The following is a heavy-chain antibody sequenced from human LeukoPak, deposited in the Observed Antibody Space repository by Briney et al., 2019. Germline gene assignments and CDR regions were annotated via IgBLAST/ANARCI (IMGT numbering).Heavy chain of an antibody. CDR3: ARGYYYGSGSYYKGTTDNWFDP. V-gene: IGHV4-39*07. D-gene: IGHD3-10*01. CDR2: IYHSGST. J-gene: IGHJ5*02. CDR1: NGSISTSSFY. Sequence: SETLSLTCTVSNGSISTSSFYWGWIRQPPGKGLEWIGEIYHSGSTNYNPSLKSRVTISVDKSKNQFSLKLSSVTAADTAVYYCARGYYYGSGSYYKGTTDNWFDPWGQGTLVTVSS.